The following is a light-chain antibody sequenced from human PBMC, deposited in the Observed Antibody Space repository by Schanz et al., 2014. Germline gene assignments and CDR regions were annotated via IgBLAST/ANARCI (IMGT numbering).Light chain of an antibody. CDR3: CSYAGDNTLR. CDR2: DVH. J-gene: IGLJ3*02. CDR1: SSDIGAHNY. V-gene: IGLV2-14*03. Sequence: QSALTQPASVSGSPGQSITIFCTGTSSDIGAHNYVSWYQQHPGKAPKLIVYDVHDRPSGVSNRFSGSKSGNTASLTISGLQAEDEADYYCCSYAGDNTLRFGGGTKLTVL.